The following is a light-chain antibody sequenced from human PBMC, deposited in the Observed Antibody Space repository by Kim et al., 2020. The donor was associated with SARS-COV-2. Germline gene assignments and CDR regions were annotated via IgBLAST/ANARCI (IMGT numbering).Light chain of an antibody. CDR2: ATS. CDR1: QGIRND. J-gene: IGKJ4*01. V-gene: IGKV1-6*01. CDR3: LPDYDYPLT. Sequence: AIQITQSPSSLSASVGDRGTMKGRASQGIRNDVGWYQQKPGRAPNLLIYATSTLQSGVPSRFSGSGSGTDFTLTISSLQPEDVATSYFLPDYDYPLTFGGGTKVDIK.